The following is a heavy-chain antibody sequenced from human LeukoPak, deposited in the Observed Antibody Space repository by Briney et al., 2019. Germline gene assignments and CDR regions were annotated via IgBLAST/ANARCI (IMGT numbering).Heavy chain of an antibody. D-gene: IGHD3-3*01. CDR1: GYTFTSYD. J-gene: IGHJ4*02. V-gene: IGHV1-8*01. CDR3: ARSRGYYDFWSGYYNSYYFDY. CDR2: MNPYSGNT. Sequence: ASVKVSCKASGYTFTSYDINWVRQATGQGLEWMGWMNPYSGNTGYAQKFQGRVTMTRNTSISTAYMELSSLRSEDTAVYYCARSRGYYDFWSGYYNSYYFDYWGQGTLVTVSS.